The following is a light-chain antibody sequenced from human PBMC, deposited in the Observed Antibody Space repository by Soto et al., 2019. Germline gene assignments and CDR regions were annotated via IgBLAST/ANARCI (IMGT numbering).Light chain of an antibody. CDR1: QSVSSN. J-gene: IGKJ2*01. CDR3: HQYNNWPPMYT. V-gene: IGKV3-15*01. Sequence: EIVMTQSPATLSVSPGERATLSCRASQSVSSNLAWYQQKPGQAPRLLIYGASTRATGIPARFSGSGSETEFTLTISSLQSEDFAVYFCHQYNNWPPMYTFGQGTKLEIK. CDR2: GAS.